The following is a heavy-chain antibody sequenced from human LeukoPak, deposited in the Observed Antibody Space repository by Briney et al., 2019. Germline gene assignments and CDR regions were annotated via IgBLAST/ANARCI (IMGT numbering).Heavy chain of an antibody. CDR3: ARDYDYGDYPGY. D-gene: IGHD4-17*01. Sequence: GGSLRLSCAASGFTVGSNYMSWVRQAPGKGLEWVSGINWNGGRTGYADSVKGRFTISRDNAKNSLYLQMNSLRAEDTALYYCARDYDYGDYPGYWGQGTLVTVSS. J-gene: IGHJ4*02. V-gene: IGHV3-20*04. CDR1: GFTVGSNY. CDR2: INWNGGRT.